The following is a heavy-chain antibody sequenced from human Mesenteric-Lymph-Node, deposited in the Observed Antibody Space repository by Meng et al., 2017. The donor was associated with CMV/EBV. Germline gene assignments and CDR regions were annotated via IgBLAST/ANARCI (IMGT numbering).Heavy chain of an antibody. Sequence: SLKISCAASGFTFDDYAMHWVRQAPGKGLEWVSGISWNSGSIGYADSVKGRFTISRDNAKNSLYLQMNTLRAEDTAVYYCAISPTGGHPRGWWGQGTLVTVSS. D-gene: IGHD2-8*02. J-gene: IGHJ4*02. CDR2: ISWNSGSI. V-gene: IGHV3-9*01. CDR3: AISPTGGHPRGW. CDR1: GFTFDDYA.